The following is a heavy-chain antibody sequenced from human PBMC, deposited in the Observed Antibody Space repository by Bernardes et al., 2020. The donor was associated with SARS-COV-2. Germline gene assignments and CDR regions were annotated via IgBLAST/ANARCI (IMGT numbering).Heavy chain of an antibody. V-gene: IGHV4-59*01. CDR3: AREWSSFDH. J-gene: IGHJ4*02. Sequence: ESLSLTCPVSGGSISVYYWSWIRQPPGKGLEWIGYIHHTGTTSYNPSLESRVAISVDTSKNQLSLRLNSVTAADTAVYYCAREWSSFDHWGQGTLVTVSS. CDR1: GGSISVYY. D-gene: IGHD1-26*01. CDR2: IHHTGTT.